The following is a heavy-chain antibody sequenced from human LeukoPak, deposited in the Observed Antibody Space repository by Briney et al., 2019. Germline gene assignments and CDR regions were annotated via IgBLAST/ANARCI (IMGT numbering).Heavy chain of an antibody. J-gene: IGHJ5*02. CDR3: ARSSSIAARRGPNWFDP. CDR2: IIPIFGTA. D-gene: IGHD6-6*01. V-gene: IGHV1-69*05. CDR1: GGTSSSYA. Sequence: ASVKVSCKASGGTSSSYAISWVRQAPGQGLEWMGGIIPIFGTANYAQKFQGRVTITTDESTSTAYMELSSLRSEDTAVYYCARSSSIAARRGPNWFDPWGQGTLVTVSS.